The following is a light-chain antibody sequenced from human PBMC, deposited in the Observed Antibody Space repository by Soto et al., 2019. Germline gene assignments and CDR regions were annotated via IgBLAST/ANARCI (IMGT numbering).Light chain of an antibody. CDR3: AASDDSLSVLV. V-gene: IGLV1-47*01. J-gene: IGLJ2*01. Sequence: QSVLTQPPSASGTPGQRVTISCSGSSSSIGRNYVYWYQHLPGTAPKLLISTDNQRPSGIPDRFSASTSGSSAPLAISVLRSDDEAAYSCAASDDSLSVLVFGGGTKLTVL. CDR2: TDN. CDR1: SSSIGRNY.